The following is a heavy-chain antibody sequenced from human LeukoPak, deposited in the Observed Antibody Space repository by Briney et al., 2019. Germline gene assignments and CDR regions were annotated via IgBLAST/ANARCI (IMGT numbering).Heavy chain of an antibody. V-gene: IGHV4-4*02. D-gene: IGHD4-17*01. CDR1: GDSVGSSASGNS. J-gene: IGHJ4*02. Sequence: SGTLSLACAVSGDSVGSSASGNSRWNWVRQPPGKTLEWIGEIYRPGGTHSNPSLRRRVTMSLDRSKNQLTLNVRSVTSADTAVYYCVRDLDDGNYALAYWGQGTLVTVSS. CDR2: IYRPGGT. CDR3: VRDLDDGNYALAY.